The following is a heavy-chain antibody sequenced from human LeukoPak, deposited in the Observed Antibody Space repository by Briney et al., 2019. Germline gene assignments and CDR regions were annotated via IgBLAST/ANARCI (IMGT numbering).Heavy chain of an antibody. V-gene: IGHV4-4*02. J-gene: IGHJ3*02. CDR2: IYHSGST. CDR1: GGSISSSNW. D-gene: IGHD6-19*01. Sequence: PSGTLSLTCAVSGGSISSSNWWSWVRQPPGQGLEWIGEIYHSGSTNYNPSLKSRVTISVDKSKNQFSLKLSSVTAADTAVYYCAREASSGWSDAFDIWGQGTMVTVSS. CDR3: AREASSGWSDAFDI.